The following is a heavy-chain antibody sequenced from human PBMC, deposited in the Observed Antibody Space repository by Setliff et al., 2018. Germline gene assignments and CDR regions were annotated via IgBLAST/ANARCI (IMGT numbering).Heavy chain of an antibody. CDR2: IFHTGRS. CDR1: GYSINNAYY. CDR3: AKDVGDGYGVDAYASGGFDI. D-gene: IGHD5-18*01. Sequence: ETLSLTCAVSGYSINNAYYWGWIRQTPGKGLEWIGSIFHTGRSYYNPSLKSRVTMSVDTSQSQFSLKLSSVTAADTAVYYCAKDVGDGYGVDAYASGGFDIWGQGTLVTVSS. J-gene: IGHJ3*02. V-gene: IGHV4-38-2*02.